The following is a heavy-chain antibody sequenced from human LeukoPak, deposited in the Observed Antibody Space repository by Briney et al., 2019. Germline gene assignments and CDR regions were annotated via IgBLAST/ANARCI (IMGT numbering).Heavy chain of an antibody. CDR2: IFHRGST. CDR1: GYPITNGYH. D-gene: IGHD5-18*01. J-gene: IGHJ4*02. Sequence: PSETLSLTCAVSGYPITNGYHWGWIRQPPGKGLEWIGTIFHRGSTYYNPSLKSRVTISVDTSKNQFSLKLSSVTAADSAVYYCARHRYSYDYSFDYWGQGALVTVPS. V-gene: IGHV4-38-2*01. CDR3: ARHRYSYDYSFDY.